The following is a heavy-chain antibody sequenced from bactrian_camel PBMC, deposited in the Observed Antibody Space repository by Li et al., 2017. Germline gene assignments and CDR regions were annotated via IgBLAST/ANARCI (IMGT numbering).Heavy chain of an antibody. Sequence: DVQLVESGGGLVQPGGSLRLSCAASGLIFSSYAMSWVRQAPGKGLEWVSSIHQFDDSTYYADSVKGRFTISRDNAKNTLYLQMDSLKTEDTAVYYCASRFLGLWGQGTQVTVS. CDR1: GLIFSSYA. CDR3: ASRFLGL. CDR2: IHQFDDST. J-gene: IGHJ4*01. D-gene: IGHD1*01. V-gene: IGHV3S31*01.